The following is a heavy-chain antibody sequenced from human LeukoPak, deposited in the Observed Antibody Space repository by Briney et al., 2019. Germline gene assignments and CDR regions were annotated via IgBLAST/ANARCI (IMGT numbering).Heavy chain of an antibody. CDR3: ARRQRGRVASFDY. Sequence: SETLSLTCAVYGGSFSGYYWSWIRQPPGKGLEWIGEINHSGSTNYNPSLKSRVTISVDTSKNQFSLKLSSVTAADTAVYYCARRQRGRVASFDYWGQGTLVTVSS. D-gene: IGHD6-25*01. CDR2: INHSGST. V-gene: IGHV4-34*01. CDR1: GGSFSGYY. J-gene: IGHJ4*02.